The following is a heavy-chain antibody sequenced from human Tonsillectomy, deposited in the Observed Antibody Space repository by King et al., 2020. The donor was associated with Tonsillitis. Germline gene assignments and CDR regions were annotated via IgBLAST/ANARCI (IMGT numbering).Heavy chain of an antibody. CDR1: GLTFSDYF. Sequence: VQLVESGGGLVKPGGSLRLSCAASGLTFSDYFMNWIRQAPGKGLEWVSYISASSRYTKYADSVKGRFSISRDNAKNSLYLQMNSLRAEDTAVYYCARVIASYCYMDVWGQGTTVTVSS. CDR2: ISASSRYT. J-gene: IGHJ6*03. D-gene: IGHD2-21*01. V-gene: IGHV3-11*06. CDR3: ARVIASYCYMDV.